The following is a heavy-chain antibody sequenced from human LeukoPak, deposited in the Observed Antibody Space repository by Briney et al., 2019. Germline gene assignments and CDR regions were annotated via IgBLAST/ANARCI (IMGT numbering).Heavy chain of an antibody. CDR3: ARDRDGRDLVSYYFDY. CDR2: INPSGGSK. V-gene: IGHV1-46*01. D-gene: IGHD5-24*01. Sequence: GASVKVSCRASGYTFTSYYMHWVRHAPGQGLEWMGIINPSGGSKSYAQKFQGRVTMTRDTSTSTVYMELSSLRSEDTAVYYCARDRDGRDLVSYYFDYWGQGTLVTVSS. J-gene: IGHJ4*02. CDR1: GYTFTSYY.